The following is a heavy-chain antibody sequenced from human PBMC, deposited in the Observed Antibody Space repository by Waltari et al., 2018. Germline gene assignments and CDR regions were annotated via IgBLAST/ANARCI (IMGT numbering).Heavy chain of an antibody. V-gene: IGHV1-69*12. J-gene: IGHJ5*02. CDR3: AREYKSKWSLNWFDP. Sequence: QVQLVQSGAEVKKPGSSVKVSCEASGGTFSSSAISWVRQAPGQGLEWMGGIIPIFGTANYAQKFQGRVTITADESTSTAYMELSSLRSEDTAVYYCAREYKSKWSLNWFDPWGQGTLVTVSS. CDR1: GGTFSSSA. CDR2: IIPIFGTA. D-gene: IGHD1-26*01.